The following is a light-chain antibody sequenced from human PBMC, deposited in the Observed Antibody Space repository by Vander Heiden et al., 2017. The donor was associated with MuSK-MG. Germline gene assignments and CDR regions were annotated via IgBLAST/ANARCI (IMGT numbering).Light chain of an antibody. CDR2: KDS. CDR3: QAWDSSTEV. V-gene: IGLV3-1*01. Sequence: SYELTQPPSVSVSPGQTASITCSGDKLGDKYACWYQQKPGQSLVLVIYKDSKRPSGSPERFSGSNSGTTATLTISGTQAMDEDDYYCQAWDSSTEVFGTGTKVTVL. CDR1: KLGDKY. J-gene: IGLJ1*01.